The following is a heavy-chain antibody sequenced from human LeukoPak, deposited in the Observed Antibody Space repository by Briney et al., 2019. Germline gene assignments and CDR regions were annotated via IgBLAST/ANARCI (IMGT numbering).Heavy chain of an antibody. Sequence: SGPTLVNPTQTLTLTCTFSEFSLSTSGVGVGWIRQPPGKALEWLALIHWNDDKRYSPSLKSRLTITKDTSKNQVVLTMTNMDPVDTATYYCAHSDGRTILSWFDPWGQGTLVTVSS. D-gene: IGHD3-3*01. J-gene: IGHJ5*02. CDR3: AHSDGRTILSWFDP. V-gene: IGHV2-5*01. CDR2: IHWNDDK. CDR1: EFSLSTSGVG.